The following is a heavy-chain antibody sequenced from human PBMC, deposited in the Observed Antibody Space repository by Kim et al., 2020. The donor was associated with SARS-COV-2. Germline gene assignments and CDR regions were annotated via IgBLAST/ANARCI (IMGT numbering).Heavy chain of an antibody. J-gene: IGHJ4*02. D-gene: IGHD3-10*01. V-gene: IGHV4-34*01. Sequence: YNPSLKSRVTISVDPSKNQFSLKLSSVTAADTAVYYCARMVRGVITYFDYWGQGTLVTVSS. CDR3: ARMVRGVITYFDY.